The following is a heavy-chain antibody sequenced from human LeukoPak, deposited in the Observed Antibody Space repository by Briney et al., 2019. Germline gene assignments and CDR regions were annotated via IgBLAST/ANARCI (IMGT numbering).Heavy chain of an antibody. V-gene: IGHV4-59*08. CDR2: IPYSGST. CDR3: ARHLDYYGSGTYEF. J-gene: IGHJ4*02. D-gene: IGHD3-10*01. Sequence: SETLSLTCTVSGGSISSYHWSWLRQPPGKGLQWIGYIPYSGSTNYNPSLKSRVTISVDASKNQFSLSLSSVTAADTAVYYCARHLDYYGSGTYEFWGQGTLVTVSS. CDR1: GGSISSYH.